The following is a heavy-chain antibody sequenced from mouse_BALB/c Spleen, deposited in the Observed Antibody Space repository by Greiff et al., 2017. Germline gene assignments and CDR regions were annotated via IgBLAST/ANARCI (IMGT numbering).Heavy chain of an antibody. D-gene: IGHD1-1*01. CDR1: GYSITSDYA. Sequence: DVKLQESGPGLVKPSQSLSLTCTVTGYSITSDYAWNWIRQFPGNKVEWMGYISYSGSTSYNSSLKSRISITRDTSKNPFILQLNSVTTEDTATYDCASSITTVVAPYFDYWGQGTTLTVSS. J-gene: IGHJ2*01. V-gene: IGHV3-2*02. CDR3: ASSITTVVAPYFDY. CDR2: ISYSGST.